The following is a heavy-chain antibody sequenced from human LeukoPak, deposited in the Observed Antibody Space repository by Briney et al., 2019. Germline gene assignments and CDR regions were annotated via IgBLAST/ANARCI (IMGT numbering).Heavy chain of an antibody. D-gene: IGHD4-17*01. Sequence: PSETLSLTCGVSGTSFSSYYWSWIRQTPGKGLEWIGEVNHSGYTNMNPSLKSRVTISVDTSKNQFSLRMSTVTAADTAVYFRARMTTGHDYWGQGTLVTVSS. CDR3: ARMTTGHDY. CDR1: GTSFSSYY. CDR2: VNHSGYT. J-gene: IGHJ4*02. V-gene: IGHV4-34*01.